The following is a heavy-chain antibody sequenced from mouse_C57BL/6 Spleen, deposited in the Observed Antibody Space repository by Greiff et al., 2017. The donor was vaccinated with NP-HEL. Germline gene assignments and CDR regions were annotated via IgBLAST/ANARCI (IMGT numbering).Heavy chain of an antibody. CDR3: ARIDYYGSYYYAMDY. V-gene: IGHV1-82*01. CDR2: IYPGDGDT. D-gene: IGHD1-1*01. Sequence: VQLQQSGPELVKPGASVKISCKASGYAFSSSWMNWVKQRPGKGLEWIGRIYPGDGDTNYNGKFKGKATLTADKSSSTAYMQLSSLTSEDSAVYFCARIDYYGSYYYAMDYWGQGTSVTVSS. J-gene: IGHJ4*01. CDR1: GYAFSSSW.